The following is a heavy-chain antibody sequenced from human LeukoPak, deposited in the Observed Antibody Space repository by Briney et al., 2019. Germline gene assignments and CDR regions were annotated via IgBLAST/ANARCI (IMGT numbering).Heavy chain of an antibody. D-gene: IGHD3-10*01. J-gene: IGHJ6*02. V-gene: IGHV3-23*01. CDR3: AKSGGLSGSGRLGMDV. CDR1: GFTSSSYA. Sequence: WGSLRLSCAASGFTSSSYAMSWVRQAPGKGLEWVSAISGSGGSTYYADSVKGRFTISRDNSINTLYLQMSSLRAEDAAVYYCAKSGGLSGSGRLGMDVWGQGTTVTVSS. CDR2: ISGSGGST.